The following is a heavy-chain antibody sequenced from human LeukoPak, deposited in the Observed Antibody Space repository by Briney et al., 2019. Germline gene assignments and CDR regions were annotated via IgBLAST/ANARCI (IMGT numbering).Heavy chain of an antibody. CDR2: IYYSGST. CDR1: GGSISSSSYY. V-gene: IGHV4-39*07. D-gene: IGHD6-19*01. CDR3: VLEQWPQPIDY. J-gene: IGHJ4*02. Sequence: SETLSLTCTVSGGSISSSSYYWGWIRQPPGKGLEWIGSIYYSGSTYYNPSLKSRVTISVDTSKNQFSLKLSSVTAADTAVYYCVLEQWPQPIDYWGQGTLVTVSS.